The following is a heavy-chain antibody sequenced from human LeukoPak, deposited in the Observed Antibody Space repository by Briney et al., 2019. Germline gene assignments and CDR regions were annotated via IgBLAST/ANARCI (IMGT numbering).Heavy chain of an antibody. CDR3: ARVRTGDAFDI. V-gene: IGHV3-7*01. CDR2: IKEDGSEK. Sequence: QPGGSLRLSCAGSEFTFSSYWMTWVRQAPGKGLEWMAHIKEDGSEKFYVDSVKGRFTISRDNAKNSLYLQMNNLRAEDTAIYYCARVRTGDAFDIWGQGTMVAVSS. D-gene: IGHD3/OR15-3a*01. CDR1: EFTFSSYW. J-gene: IGHJ3*02.